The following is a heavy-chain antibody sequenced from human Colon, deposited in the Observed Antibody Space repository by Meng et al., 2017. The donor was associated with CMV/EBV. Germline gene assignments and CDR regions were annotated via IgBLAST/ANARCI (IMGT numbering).Heavy chain of an antibody. Sequence: SVKVSCKASGGTFSSYTISWVRQAPGQGLEWMGRIIPILGIANYAQKFQGRVTITADKSTSTAYMELSSLRSEDTAVYYCARMDRLLWGLGYWGQGTLVTVSS. D-gene: IGHD2-15*01. J-gene: IGHJ4*02. V-gene: IGHV1-69*02. CDR2: IIPILGIA. CDR1: GGTFSSYT. CDR3: ARMDRLLWGLGY.